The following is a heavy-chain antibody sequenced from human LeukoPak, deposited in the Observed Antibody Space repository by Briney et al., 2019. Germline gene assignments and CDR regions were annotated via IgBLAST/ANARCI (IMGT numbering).Heavy chain of an antibody. D-gene: IGHD4-17*01. J-gene: IGHJ4*02. CDR1: GYTFTSYD. V-gene: IGHV1-46*01. Sequence: ASVKVSCKASGYTFTSYDINWVRQAPGQGLEWMGIINPSGGSTSYAQKFQGRVTMTRDTSTSTVYMELSSLRSEDTAVYYCARDVNDYGDYVQDYWGQGTLVTVSS. CDR3: ARDVNDYGDYVQDY. CDR2: INPSGGST.